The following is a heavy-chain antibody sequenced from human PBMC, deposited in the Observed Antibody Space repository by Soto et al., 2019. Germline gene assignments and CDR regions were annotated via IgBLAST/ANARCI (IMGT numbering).Heavy chain of an antibody. Sequence: SLRLSCAASGFTFSSYSMNWVRQAPGKGLEWVSSISSSSSYIYYADSVKGRFTISRDNAKNSLYLQMNSLRAEDTAVYYCARAQAYYDILTGYYPPYYFDYWGQGTLVTVSS. CDR3: ARAQAYYDILTGYYPPYYFDY. J-gene: IGHJ4*02. CDR2: ISSSSSYI. CDR1: GFTFSSYS. D-gene: IGHD3-9*01. V-gene: IGHV3-21*01.